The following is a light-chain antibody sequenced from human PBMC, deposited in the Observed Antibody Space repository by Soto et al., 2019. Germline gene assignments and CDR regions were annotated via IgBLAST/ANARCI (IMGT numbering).Light chain of an antibody. CDR1: QSVSSSY. CDR3: QQYGRALF. V-gene: IGKV3-20*01. Sequence: EMGSTQSPGTLSLSPGERATLSCRASQSVSSSYLAWYQQKPGRAPSHLIYRASSRASSIPDRFSGSGFVTDFTLTIRRLEPEEFAVYSCQQYGRALFFGRGTKLEIK. J-gene: IGKJ2*01. CDR2: RAS.